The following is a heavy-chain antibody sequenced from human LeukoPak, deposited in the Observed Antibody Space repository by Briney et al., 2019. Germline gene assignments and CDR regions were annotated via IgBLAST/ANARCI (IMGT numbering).Heavy chain of an antibody. J-gene: IGHJ4*02. D-gene: IGHD3-22*01. V-gene: IGHV4-39*07. Sequence: SETLSLTCTVSGGSISSSSYYWGWIRQPPGKGLEWIGSIYYSGSTYYNPSLKSRVTISVDTSKNQFSLKLSSVTAADTAVYYCASVNPLVRYYYDSSGYYSYYFDYWGQGTLVTVSS. CDR3: ASVNPLVRYYYDSSGYYSYYFDY. CDR2: IYYSGST. CDR1: GGSISSSSYY.